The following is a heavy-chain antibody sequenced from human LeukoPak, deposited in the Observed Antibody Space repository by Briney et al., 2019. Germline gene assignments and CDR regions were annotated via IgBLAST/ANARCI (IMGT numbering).Heavy chain of an antibody. CDR3: ATSMVRGTYYYGMDV. Sequence: GGSLRLSCAASGFTFSSYAMSWVRQAPGKGLEWVANIKQDGSEKYYVDSVKGRFTISRDNAKNSLYLQMNSLRAEDTAVYYCATSMVRGTYYYGMDVWGQGTTVTVSS. V-gene: IGHV3-7*01. D-gene: IGHD3-10*01. CDR2: IKQDGSEK. CDR1: GFTFSSYA. J-gene: IGHJ6*02.